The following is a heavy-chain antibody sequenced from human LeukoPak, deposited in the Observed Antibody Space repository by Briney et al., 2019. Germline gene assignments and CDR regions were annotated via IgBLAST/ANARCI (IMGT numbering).Heavy chain of an antibody. Sequence: SETLSLTCTVSGGSISSYYWSWIRQPPGKGLEWIGYIYYSGSTNYNPSLKSRVTISVDTSKDQFSLKLSSVTAADTAVYYCARVRHRGYYYDSSGYHFDYWGQGTLVTVSS. J-gene: IGHJ4*02. CDR3: ARVRHRGYYYDSSGYHFDY. CDR2: IYYSGST. CDR1: GGSISSYY. D-gene: IGHD3-22*01. V-gene: IGHV4-59*01.